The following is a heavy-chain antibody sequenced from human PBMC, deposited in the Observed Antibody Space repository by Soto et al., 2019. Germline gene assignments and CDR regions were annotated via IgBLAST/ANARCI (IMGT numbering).Heavy chain of an antibody. V-gene: IGHV6-1*01. Sequence: SQTLSLTCAISGDSVSSYSAAWNWIRQSPSGGLEWLGRTYYRSRFFSDYAESGKSRILINPDPSKNQFSLQLQSVTPEDTAVYYCAREWVGSSGPGDYYHYGMDVWGQGTTVTVSS. J-gene: IGHJ6*02. CDR1: GDSVSSYSAA. CDR3: AREWVGSSGPGDYYHYGMDV. D-gene: IGHD6-6*01. CDR2: TYYRSRFFS.